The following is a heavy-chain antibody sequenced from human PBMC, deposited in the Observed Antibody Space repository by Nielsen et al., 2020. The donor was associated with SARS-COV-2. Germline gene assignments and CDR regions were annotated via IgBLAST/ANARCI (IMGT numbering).Heavy chain of an antibody. CDR3: ARGSYDYVWGSYRHRWFDP. D-gene: IGHD3-16*02. J-gene: IGHJ5*02. CDR1: GGSISSYY. V-gene: IGHV4-59*12. CDR2: IYYSGST. Sequence: SETLSLTCTVSGGSISSYYWSWIRQPPGKGLEWIGYIYYSGSTNYNPSLKSRVTISVDTSKNQFSLKLSSVTAADTAVYYCARGSYDYVWGSYRHRWFDPWGQGTLVTVSS.